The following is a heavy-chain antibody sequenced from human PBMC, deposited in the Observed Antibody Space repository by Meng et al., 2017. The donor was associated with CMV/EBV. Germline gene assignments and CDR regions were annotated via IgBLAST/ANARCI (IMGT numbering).Heavy chain of an antibody. V-gene: IGHV1-46*01. J-gene: IGHJ4*02. CDR2: IDPGNGRT. D-gene: IGHD3-16*01. Sequence: ASVKVSCKASGYPFRDNNIHCARQAPGQGLEWMAIIDPGNGRTMYAQKFRGRVTMTRDTSTTTVYMEVNSLGSDDTAVYYCAREGGIEGARVGGGFDSWGQGTQVTISS. CDR3: AREGGIEGARVGGGFDS. CDR1: GYPFRDNN.